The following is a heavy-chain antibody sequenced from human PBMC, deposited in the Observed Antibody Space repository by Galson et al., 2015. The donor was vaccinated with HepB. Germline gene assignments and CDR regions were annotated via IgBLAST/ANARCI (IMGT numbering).Heavy chain of an antibody. D-gene: IGHD2-15*01. CDR1: GFTFTSSA. V-gene: IGHV1-58*01. J-gene: IGHJ4*02. CDR2: IVVGSGNT. Sequence: SVKVSCKASGFTFTSSAVQWVRQARGQRLEWIGWIVVGSGNTNYAQKFQERVTITRDMSTSTAYMELSSLRSEDTAVYYCAAGCSGGSCYPDYWGQGTLVTVSS. CDR3: AAGCSGGSCYPDY.